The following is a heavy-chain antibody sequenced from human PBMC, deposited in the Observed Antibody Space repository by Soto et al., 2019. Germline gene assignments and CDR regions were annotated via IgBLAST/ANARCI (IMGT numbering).Heavy chain of an antibody. CDR2: IWYDGSNK. V-gene: IGHV3-33*01. CDR1: GFTFSSYG. Sequence: GGSLRLSCAASGFTFSSYGMHWVRQAPGKGLEWVAVIWYDGSNKYYADSVKGRFTISRDNSKNTLYLQMNSLRAEDTAVYYCARDFFVPNLPPSSSLDYWGQGTLVTVLL. J-gene: IGHJ4*02. D-gene: IGHD6-13*01. CDR3: ARDFFVPNLPPSSSLDY.